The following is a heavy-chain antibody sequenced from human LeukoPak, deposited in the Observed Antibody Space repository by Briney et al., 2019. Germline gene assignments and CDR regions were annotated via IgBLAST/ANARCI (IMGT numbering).Heavy chain of an antibody. CDR1: GFTFSRYS. J-gene: IGHJ5*02. V-gene: IGHV3-21*04. Sequence: GGPLRLSCAASGFTFSRYSMNWVRQAPGKGLEGVSYISSSSSYIYYADSVKGRFTISRDNSKNTVEIQMNTLRPDDTAVYYCASVHYEILLGPFDPWGQGTLVTVSS. D-gene: IGHD3-9*01. CDR3: ASVHYEILLGPFDP. CDR2: ISSSSSYI.